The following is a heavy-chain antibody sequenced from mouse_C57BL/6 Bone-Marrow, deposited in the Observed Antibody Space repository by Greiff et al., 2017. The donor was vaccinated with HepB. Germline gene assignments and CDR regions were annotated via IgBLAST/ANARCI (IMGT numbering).Heavy chain of an antibody. Sequence: QVQLQQSGPELVKPGASVKISCKASGYAFSSSWMNWVKQRPGKGLEWIGRLYPGDGDTNYNGTFKGKATLTADKSSSTAYMQLSSLTSEDSAVYFCARHYYGSRHWYFDVWGTGTTVTVSS. J-gene: IGHJ1*03. D-gene: IGHD1-1*01. CDR1: GYAFSSSW. CDR3: ARHYYGSRHWYFDV. V-gene: IGHV1-82*01. CDR2: LYPGDGDT.